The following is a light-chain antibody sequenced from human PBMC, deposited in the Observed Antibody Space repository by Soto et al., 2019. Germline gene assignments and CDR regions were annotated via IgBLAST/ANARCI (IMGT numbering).Light chain of an antibody. CDR1: QTVLYSSNNKNH. CDR2: CAS. Sequence: DIVMTQSPDSLAVSLGERATINCRSSQTVLYSSNNKNHLAWYQQKPGQPPKLLIYCASTRESGVPDRFSGSGSGTDFTLTISSLHAEDVAVYYCQQYYTTPYTFGQGTKLEI. V-gene: IGKV4-1*01. J-gene: IGKJ2*01. CDR3: QQYYTTPYT.